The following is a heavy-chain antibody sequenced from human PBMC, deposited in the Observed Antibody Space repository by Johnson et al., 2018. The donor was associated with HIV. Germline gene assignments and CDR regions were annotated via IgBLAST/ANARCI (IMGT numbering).Heavy chain of an antibody. Sequence: VQLVESGGGAVQPGKSLRLSCVVSGFTFSSYAVHWVRQAPGKGLDWVSVIYSGGSTYYADSVKGRFIISRDNSKNTLYLQMNSLRVEDTAVYYCARDGPYYLSPRDAFEIWGQGTMVTVSS. CDR2: IYSGGST. CDR3: ARDGPYYLSPRDAFEI. CDR1: GFTFSSYA. D-gene: IGHD3-22*01. J-gene: IGHJ3*02. V-gene: IGHV3-66*01.